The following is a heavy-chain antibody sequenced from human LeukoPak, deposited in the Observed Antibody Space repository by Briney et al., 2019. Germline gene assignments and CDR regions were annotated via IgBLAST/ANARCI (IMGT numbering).Heavy chain of an antibody. CDR1: GGSISTSNYY. D-gene: IGHD3-22*01. V-gene: IGHV4-39*01. Sequence: SETLSLTCTVSGGSISTSNYYWGWIRQPPGKGLEWIGNIFYSGSTYYSPSLKSRVTISVDTSKNQFSLKLSSVTAADTAVYYCARPDYDSSGTDYWGQGTLVTVSS. J-gene: IGHJ4*02. CDR3: ARPDYDSSGTDY. CDR2: IFYSGST.